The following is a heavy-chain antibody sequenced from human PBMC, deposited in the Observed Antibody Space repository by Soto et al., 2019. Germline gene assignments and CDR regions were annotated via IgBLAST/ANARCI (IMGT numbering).Heavy chain of an antibody. V-gene: IGHV4-59*01. CDR3: ARARRSSSRPDAIDI. CDR2: IDYSGST. CDR1: GGSISTYY. J-gene: IGHJ3*02. Sequence: KPSETLSLTCTVSGGSISTYYWSWIRQPPGKELEWIGYIDYSGSTNYNFSLKSRVTISLDTSTNQFSLKLSSVTAADTAVYYCARARRSSSRPDAIDIWRQGTMVTVSS. D-gene: IGHD6-13*01.